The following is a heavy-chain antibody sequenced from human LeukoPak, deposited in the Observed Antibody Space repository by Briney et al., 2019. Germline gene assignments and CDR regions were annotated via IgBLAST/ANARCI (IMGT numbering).Heavy chain of an antibody. J-gene: IGHJ3*02. V-gene: IGHV3-21*01. CDR2: ISSSSSYI. CDR1: GFTFSSYG. Sequence: GGSLRLSCAASGFTFSSYGMSWVRQAPGKGLEWVSSISSSSSYIYYADSVKGRFTISRDNAKNSLYLQMNSLRAEDTAVYYCARDSQDAFDIWGQGTMVTVSS. CDR3: ARDSQDAFDI.